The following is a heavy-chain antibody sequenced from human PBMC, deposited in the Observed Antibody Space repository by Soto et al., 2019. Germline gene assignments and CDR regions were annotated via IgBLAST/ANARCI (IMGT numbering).Heavy chain of an antibody. J-gene: IGHJ4*02. D-gene: IGHD6-6*01. CDR3: ARARQQLVRSYYFDY. CDR2: IIPIFGTT. Sequence: SVKVSCKASGGTFSSYAISWVRQAPGQGLEWMGGIIPIFGTTNYAQKFQGRVTITADESTSTAYMELSSLRSEDTAVYYCARARQQLVRSYYFDYWGQGTLVTVSS. CDR1: GGTFSSYA. V-gene: IGHV1-69*13.